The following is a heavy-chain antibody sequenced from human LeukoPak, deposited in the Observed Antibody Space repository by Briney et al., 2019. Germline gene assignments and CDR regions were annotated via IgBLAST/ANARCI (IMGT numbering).Heavy chain of an antibody. CDR3: ARDRPYGGVGDFDY. D-gene: IGHD3-16*01. CDR2: INHSGST. J-gene: IGHJ4*02. CDR1: GGSFSGYY. V-gene: IGHV4-34*01. Sequence: PSETLSLTCAVYGGSFSGYYWSWIRQPPGKGLEWIGEINHSGSTNYNPSLVSRVTISIDTSKNQFSLKLSSVTAADTAVYYCARDRPYGGVGDFDYWGQGTQVTVSS.